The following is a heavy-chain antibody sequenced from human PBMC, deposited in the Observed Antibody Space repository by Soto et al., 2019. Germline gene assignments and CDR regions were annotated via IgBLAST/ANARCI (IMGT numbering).Heavy chain of an antibody. CDR2: AYYSGST. CDR1: GGSIRHYY. CDR3: ARDRSTYGGVGTGEVKEAWVDP. D-gene: IGHD2-8*01. V-gene: IGHV4-59*01. Sequence: SENLLLTYTVSGGSIRHYYWSWFRQSPGKGLEWIGYAYYSGSTDYNPSLKSRVTMSVDTSKNQVSLKLNSVTTADTAVYYCARDRSTYGGVGTGEVKEAWVDPWGQGTLVTV. J-gene: IGHJ5*02.